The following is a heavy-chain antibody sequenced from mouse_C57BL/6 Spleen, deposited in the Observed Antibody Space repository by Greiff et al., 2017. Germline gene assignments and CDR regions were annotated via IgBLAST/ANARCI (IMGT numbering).Heavy chain of an antibody. CDR2: FYPGDGDT. V-gene: IGHV1-82*01. Sequence: QVLLQQSGPELVKPGASVKISCKASVHAFCSSWMNWVKQRPGKGLEWIGRFYPGDGDTNYNGKFKGKTTLTADKSSSTAYMQLSSLTSEDSAVYFCARDGNYYFDYWGQGTTLTVSS. D-gene: IGHD2-1*01. J-gene: IGHJ2*01. CDR1: VHAFCSSW. CDR3: ARDGNYYFDY.